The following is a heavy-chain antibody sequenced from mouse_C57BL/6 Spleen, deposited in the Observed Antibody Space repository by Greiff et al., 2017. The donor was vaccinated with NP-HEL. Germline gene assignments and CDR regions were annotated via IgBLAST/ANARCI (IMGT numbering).Heavy chain of an antibody. CDR3: ARYDYSNYYAMDY. Sequence: QVQLQQSGAELARPGASVKLSCKASGNTFTSYGISWVKQRTGQGLEWIGEIYPRSGNTYYNEKFKGKATLTADKSSSTAYMELRSLTSEDSAVYFCARYDYSNYYAMDYWGQGTSVTVSS. CDR1: GNTFTSYG. CDR2: IYPRSGNT. V-gene: IGHV1-81*01. J-gene: IGHJ4*01. D-gene: IGHD2-5*01.